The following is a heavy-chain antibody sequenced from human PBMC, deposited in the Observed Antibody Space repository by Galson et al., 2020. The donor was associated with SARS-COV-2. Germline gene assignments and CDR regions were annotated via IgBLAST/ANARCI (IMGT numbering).Heavy chain of an antibody. D-gene: IGHD1-26*01. CDR2: ISGSGGST. Sequence: GESLKISCAASGFTFSSYAMTWVRQAPGKGLEWVSGISGSGGSTYYADSVKGRFTISRDNSKNTLYLQMNSLRAEDTAVYYCAKSVGAFDYWGQGTLVTVSS. CDR3: AKSVGAFDY. V-gene: IGHV3-23*01. J-gene: IGHJ4*02. CDR1: GFTFSSYA.